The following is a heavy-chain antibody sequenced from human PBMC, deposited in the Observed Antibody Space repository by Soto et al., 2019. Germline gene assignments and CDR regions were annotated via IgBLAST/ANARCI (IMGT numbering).Heavy chain of an antibody. CDR3: AREVGGSLDY. CDR2: IYYSGST. CDR1: GGSISSGDYY. V-gene: IGHV4-30-4*01. D-gene: IGHD2-15*01. Sequence: SETLSLTCTVSGGSISSGDYYWSWIRQPPGKGLEWIGYIYYSGSTYYTPSLKSRVTISVDTSKNQFSLKLSSVTAADTAVYYCAREVGGSLDYWGQGTLVTVSS. J-gene: IGHJ4*02.